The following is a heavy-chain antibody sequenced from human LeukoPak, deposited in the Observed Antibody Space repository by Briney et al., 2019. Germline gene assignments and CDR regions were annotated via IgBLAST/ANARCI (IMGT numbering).Heavy chain of an antibody. CDR2: IYYSEST. V-gene: IGHV4-31*03. D-gene: IGHD1-26*01. CDR3: ARDSGVL. Sequence: SQTLSLTCTVSVGPISSGGYYWSWIRQHPGKGVEWIGAIYYSESTYYNSSLKIRVTISVDTYKRQCSLNLGCVTAADTAVYGCARDSGVLWGQGRMGSVSS. CDR1: VGPISSGGYY. J-gene: IGHJ3*01.